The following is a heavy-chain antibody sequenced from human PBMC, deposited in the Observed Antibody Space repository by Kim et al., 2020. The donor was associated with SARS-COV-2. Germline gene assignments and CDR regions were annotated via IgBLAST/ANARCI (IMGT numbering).Heavy chain of an antibody. CDR3: AKDHYGDYETRAFDI. V-gene: IGHV3-9*01. CDR1: GFTFRDYA. CDR2: VSWNSANI. D-gene: IGHD4-17*01. J-gene: IGHJ3*02. Sequence: GGSLRLSCAASGFTFRDYAMHWVRQPPGKGLEWVSGVSWNSANIGYADSVKGRFTISRDNAKNSLSLQMNSLRAEDTALYYCAKDHYGDYETRAFDIWGQGTMVTVSS.